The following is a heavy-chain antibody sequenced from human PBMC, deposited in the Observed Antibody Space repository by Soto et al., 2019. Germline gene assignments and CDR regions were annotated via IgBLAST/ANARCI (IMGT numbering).Heavy chain of an antibody. CDR1: GDSISSSSYY. D-gene: IGHD6-13*01. CDR2: IYHSGST. Sequence: SETLSLTCTVSGDSISSSSYYWGWIRQPPGKGLEWIGSIYHSGSTNYNPSLKSRVTISVDKSKNQFSLKLSSVTAADTAVYYCAREKIGSSWYPYYYYGMDVWGQGTTVTVSS. CDR3: AREKIGSSWYPYYYYGMDV. V-gene: IGHV4-39*07. J-gene: IGHJ6*02.